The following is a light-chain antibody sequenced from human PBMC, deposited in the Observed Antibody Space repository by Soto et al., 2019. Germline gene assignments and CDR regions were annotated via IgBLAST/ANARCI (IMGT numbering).Light chain of an antibody. CDR2: ETT. CDR1: TGAVTSGHW. Sequence: QAVVTKEPSLTVYPGGTVTLTCGSSTGAVTSGHWPYWFQQKPGQAPKTLIYETTNKHSWSPARFSVSLLGGKAALTLSGAQPEDEADDYCLLVYSDTVIFGGGTEVTVL. V-gene: IGLV7-46*01. J-gene: IGLJ2*01. CDR3: LLVYSDTVI.